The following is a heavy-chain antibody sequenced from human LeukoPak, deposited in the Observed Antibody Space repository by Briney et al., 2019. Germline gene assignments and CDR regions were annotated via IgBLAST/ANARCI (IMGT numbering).Heavy chain of an antibody. D-gene: IGHD3-9*01. CDR3: ARMILLLGDVLTVPPRGFDY. Sequence: ASVKVSCKASGGTFTIYAISWVRQAPGQGLEWMGGIIPIFGTANYAQKFQGRVTITADESTSTAYMELSSLRSEDTAVYYCARMILLLGDVLTVPPRGFDYWGQGTLVTVSS. V-gene: IGHV1-69*13. CDR1: GGTFTIYA. CDR2: IIPIFGTA. J-gene: IGHJ4*02.